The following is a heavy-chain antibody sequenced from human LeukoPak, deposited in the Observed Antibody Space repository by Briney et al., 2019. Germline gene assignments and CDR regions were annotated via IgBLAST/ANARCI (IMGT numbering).Heavy chain of an antibody. D-gene: IGHD3-10*01. J-gene: IGHJ5*02. CDR2: ISAYNGNT. Sequence: ASVKVSCKASGYTFISYYMHWVRQAPGQGLEWMGWISAYNGNTNYAQKLQGRVTMTTDTSTSTAYMELRSLRSDDTAVYYCARVSMVRGAPRYNWFDPWGQGTLVTVSS. CDR3: ARVSMVRGAPRYNWFDP. CDR1: GYTFISYY. V-gene: IGHV1-18*04.